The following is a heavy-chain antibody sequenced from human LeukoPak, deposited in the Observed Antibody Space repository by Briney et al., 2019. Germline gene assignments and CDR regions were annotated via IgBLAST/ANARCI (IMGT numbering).Heavy chain of an antibody. J-gene: IGHJ1*01. CDR2: ISGSGGST. CDR1: GFTFSSYA. D-gene: IGHD3-22*01. CDR3: VNPGSSSGYFPFQH. Sequence: PGGSLRLSCAASGFTFSSYAMNWVRQAPGKGLEWVSGISGSGGSTYYADSVKGRFTISRDNSKNTVYLQMNSLRAEDTAVYYCVNPGSSSGYFPFQHWGQGTLVTVSS. V-gene: IGHV3-23*01.